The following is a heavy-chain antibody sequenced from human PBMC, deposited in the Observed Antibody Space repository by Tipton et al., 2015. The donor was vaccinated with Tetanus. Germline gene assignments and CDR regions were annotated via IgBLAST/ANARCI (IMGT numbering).Heavy chain of an antibody. CDR1: GGSISSYS. CDR3: EGMNGSGSIL. Sequence: TLSLTCTVSGGSISSYSWSWIRQSPGKGLEWIAYLSYSGNTNYNPSLKSRVTISIDTSKNQFSLKLTSVTAADSAVYYCEGMNGSGSILWGQGTLVTVSA. D-gene: IGHD6-19*01. J-gene: IGHJ3*01. V-gene: IGHV4-59*01. CDR2: LSYSGNT.